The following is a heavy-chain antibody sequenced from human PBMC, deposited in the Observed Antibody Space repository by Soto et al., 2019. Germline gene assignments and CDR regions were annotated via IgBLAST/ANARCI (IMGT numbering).Heavy chain of an antibody. CDR3: ATFDYGDYGYFDY. Sequence: QVQLVQSGGEVKKPGSSVKVSCKASGGTFSSYDISWVRPAPGQGLEWMGGIIPSYGTANYAQKFQGRVTITADESTSTAYMELSSLRSEDTAVYYCATFDYGDYGYFDYWGQGTLVTVSS. CDR1: GGTFSSYD. J-gene: IGHJ4*02. D-gene: IGHD4-17*01. CDR2: IIPSYGTA. V-gene: IGHV1-69*12.